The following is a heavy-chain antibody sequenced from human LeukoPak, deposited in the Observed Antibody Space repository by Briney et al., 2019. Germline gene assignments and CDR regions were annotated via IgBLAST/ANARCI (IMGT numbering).Heavy chain of an antibody. CDR1: GDSMSPYY. CDR3: AREKPAVPTAVDV. Sequence: SETLSLTCSVSGDSMSPYYWSWIRQAAGKGLEWIGRIYSRGTTNYNPSLRSRTTISVDKSKNQFSLKPTSVTAADTAVYYCAREKPAVPTAVDVWGRGTTVIVSP. J-gene: IGHJ6*04. CDR2: IYSRGTT. D-gene: IGHD2-2*01. V-gene: IGHV4-4*07.